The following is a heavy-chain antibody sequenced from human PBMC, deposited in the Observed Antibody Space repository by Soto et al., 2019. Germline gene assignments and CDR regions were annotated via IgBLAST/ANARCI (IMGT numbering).Heavy chain of an antibody. J-gene: IGHJ6*02. Sequence: PGEALKISCKGSGYSFTSYWIGWVRQMPGKGLEWMGIIYPGDSDTRYSPSFQGQVTISADKSISTAYLQWSSLKASDTAMYYCARHTYYYGSGSYPSFSYYYYGMDVWGQGTTVNVSS. D-gene: IGHD3-10*01. CDR2: IYPGDSDT. CDR3: ARHTYYYGSGSYPSFSYYYYGMDV. CDR1: GYSFTSYW. V-gene: IGHV5-51*01.